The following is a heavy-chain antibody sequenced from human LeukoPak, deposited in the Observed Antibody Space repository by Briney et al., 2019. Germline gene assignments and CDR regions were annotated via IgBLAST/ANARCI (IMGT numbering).Heavy chain of an antibody. D-gene: IGHD1-26*01. CDR1: GFTFSSYW. J-gene: IGHJ3*02. Sequence: GGSLRLSCAASGFTFSSYWMHWVRQAPGKGLVWVSRINSDGSSTSYADSVKGRFTISRDNSKNTLYLQMNSLRAEDTAVYYCAKEVSGSYDAFDIWGQGTMVTVSS. V-gene: IGHV3-74*01. CDR3: AKEVSGSYDAFDI. CDR2: INSDGSST.